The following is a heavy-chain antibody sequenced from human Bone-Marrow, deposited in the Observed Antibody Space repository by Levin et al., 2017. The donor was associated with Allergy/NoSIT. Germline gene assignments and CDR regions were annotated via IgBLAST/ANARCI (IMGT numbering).Heavy chain of an antibody. J-gene: IGHJ2*01. D-gene: IGHD2-2*01. Sequence: SQTLSLTCSVFGDSISSSSSYWGWMRQPPGKGLEWIVGVLYNGATFYNPSLKNRLTISVDTSNDQVSLKINSVTATDTAVYYCARTETRGLDWYFELWGRGTLVTVSS. CDR2: VLYNGAT. CDR1: GDSISSSSSY. CDR3: ARTETRGLDWYFEL. V-gene: IGHV4-39*01.